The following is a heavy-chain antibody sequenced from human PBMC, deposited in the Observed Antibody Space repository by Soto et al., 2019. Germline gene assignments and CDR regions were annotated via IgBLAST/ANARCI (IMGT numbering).Heavy chain of an antibody. CDR3: ARENGGSWYFDL. Sequence: KPSETLSLTCTVSGGSISGRGFYWSWIRQPPGKGLKWIGYSSDTGSTHYNPSLSGRVTVSVDTSKNQFSLKLTSVTATDTAVYYCARENGGSWYFDLWGRGTLVTVSS. CDR2: SSDTGST. V-gene: IGHV4-30-4*08. CDR1: GGSISGRGFY. D-gene: IGHD4-17*01. J-gene: IGHJ2*01.